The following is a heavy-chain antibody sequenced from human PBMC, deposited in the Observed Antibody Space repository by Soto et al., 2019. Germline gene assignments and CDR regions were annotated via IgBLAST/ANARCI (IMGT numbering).Heavy chain of an antibody. V-gene: IGHV1-18*01. CDR3: ARAPPFDF. CDR1: GYTFSSFG. J-gene: IGHJ4*02. CDR2: VTGYNGNT. Sequence: QGQLVQSGAEVRKPGASVKVSCKASGYTFSSFGIAWVRQGPGQGLEWLGWVTGYNGNTKYAQKFQDRVEMITDTSTNTAYLELRSLTSDDTAVYFCARAPPFDFWGQGTLVTVSP.